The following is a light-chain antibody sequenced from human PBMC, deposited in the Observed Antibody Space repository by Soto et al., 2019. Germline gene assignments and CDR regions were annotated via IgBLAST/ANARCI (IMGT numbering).Light chain of an antibody. CDR3: QQYGSSPYT. Sequence: EIVLTQSPGTLSLSPGERATLSCRASQSVSSTYLAWYQQKPGRAPRLLIYAASNRATGIPDRFSGSGSGTDFTLTISRLEPEDFAVYYCQQYGSSPYTFGQGTKVDIK. J-gene: IGKJ2*01. CDR1: QSVSSTY. CDR2: AAS. V-gene: IGKV3-20*01.